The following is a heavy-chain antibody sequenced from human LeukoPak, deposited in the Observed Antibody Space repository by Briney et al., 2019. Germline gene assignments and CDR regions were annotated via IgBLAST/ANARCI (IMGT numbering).Heavy chain of an antibody. CDR2: ISPFNGKT. CDR3: ARNVIMKVVVGVY. D-gene: IGHD3-22*01. V-gene: IGHV1-18*01. CDR1: GYTFTSYG. Sequence: EASVKVSCKASGYTFTSYGIGWVRQAPGQGLEWMGWISPFNGKTNYAQKFQGRVTITTDTSTSTAYMEQRSRRSDDTALYYWARNVIMKVVVGVYWGEGTLGTVSS. J-gene: IGHJ4*02.